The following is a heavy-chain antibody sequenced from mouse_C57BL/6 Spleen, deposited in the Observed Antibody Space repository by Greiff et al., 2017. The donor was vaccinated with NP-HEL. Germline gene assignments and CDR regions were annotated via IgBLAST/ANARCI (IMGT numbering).Heavy chain of an antibody. Sequence: QVQLQQPGAELVKPGASVKVSCKASGYTFTSYWMHWVKQRPGQGLEWIGRIHPSDSDTNYNQQFKGQATLTVDKSSSTAYMQRSSLTSKDSAVDYCAMTAQATGWFAYWGQGTLVTVSA. V-gene: IGHV1-74*01. D-gene: IGHD3-2*02. CDR3: AMTAQATGWFAY. J-gene: IGHJ3*01. CDR1: GYTFTSYW. CDR2: IHPSDSDT.